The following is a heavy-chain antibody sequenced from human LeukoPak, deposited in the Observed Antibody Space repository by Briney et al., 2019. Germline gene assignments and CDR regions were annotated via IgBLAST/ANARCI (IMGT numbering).Heavy chain of an antibody. CDR3: ASIKGIAVAGGNNWFDP. D-gene: IGHD6-19*01. CDR1: VGTFTIYA. V-gene: IGHV1-69*13. Sequence: GASVTVSCKASVGTFTIYAISWVRQAPGQGLEWMGGIIPIFGTANYAQKFQGRVTITADESTSTAYMELSSLRSEDTVVYYCASIKGIAVAGGNNWFDPWGQGTLVTVSS. J-gene: IGHJ5*02. CDR2: IIPIFGTA.